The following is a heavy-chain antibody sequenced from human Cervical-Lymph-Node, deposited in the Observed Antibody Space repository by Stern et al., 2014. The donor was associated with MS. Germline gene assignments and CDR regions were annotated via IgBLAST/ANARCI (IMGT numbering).Heavy chain of an antibody. CDR2: ISSSSSYI. J-gene: IGHJ3*02. CDR3: ARDQGGKYYDSSGYYSDTFDI. V-gene: IGHV3-21*01. D-gene: IGHD3-22*01. CDR1: GFTFRSYS. Sequence: EVQLEESGGGLVKPGGSLRLSCAASGFTFRSYSMNWVRQAPGKGLEWVSSISSSSSYIYYADSVKSRFTISRDNAKNSLYLQMNSLRAEDTAVYYCARDQGGKYYDSSGYYSDTFDIWGQGTMVTVSS.